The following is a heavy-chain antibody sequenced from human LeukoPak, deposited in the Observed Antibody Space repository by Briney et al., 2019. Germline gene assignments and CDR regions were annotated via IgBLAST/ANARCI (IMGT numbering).Heavy chain of an antibody. D-gene: IGHD5-12*01. CDR3: ARATRYSGYDY. CDR2: IRYDGNNK. V-gene: IGHV3-30*02. CDR1: GFTFSNYG. J-gene: IGHJ4*02. Sequence: GGSLRLSCGASGFTFSNYGMLWVRQAPGKGLEWVAFIRYDGNNKLYADSMKGRFTISRDNSKNTLYLHINSLRADDTAVYYCARATRYSGYDYWGQGTLVTVSS.